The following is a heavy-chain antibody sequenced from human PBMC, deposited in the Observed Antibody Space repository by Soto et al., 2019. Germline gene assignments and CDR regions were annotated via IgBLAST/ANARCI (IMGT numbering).Heavy chain of an antibody. Sequence: GESLKITCKGSGYSFTSYWIGWVRQMHGKGLEWMGIIYPGDSDTRYSPSFQGQVTISADKSISTAYLQWSSLKASDTAMYYCARGSDDFWSGLFYYYYGMDVWGQGTTVTVSS. CDR3: ARGSDDFWSGLFYYYYGMDV. CDR2: IYPGDSDT. CDR1: GYSFTSYW. V-gene: IGHV5-51*01. J-gene: IGHJ6*02. D-gene: IGHD3-3*01.